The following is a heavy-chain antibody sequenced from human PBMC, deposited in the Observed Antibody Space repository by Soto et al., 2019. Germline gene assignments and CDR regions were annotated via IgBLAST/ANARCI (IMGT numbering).Heavy chain of an antibody. V-gene: IGHV1-18*01. J-gene: IGHJ3*02. D-gene: IGHD6-13*01. CDR1: GYTFTSYG. Sequence: ASVKVSCKASGYTFTSYGISWVRQAPGQGLEWMGWISAYNGNTNYAQKLQGRVTMNTDTSTSTAYMELRSLRSDDTAVYYCARGLHSSSWYSLAPSRSLHAFDIWGQGTMVTVSS. CDR2: ISAYNGNT. CDR3: ARGLHSSSWYSLAPSRSLHAFDI.